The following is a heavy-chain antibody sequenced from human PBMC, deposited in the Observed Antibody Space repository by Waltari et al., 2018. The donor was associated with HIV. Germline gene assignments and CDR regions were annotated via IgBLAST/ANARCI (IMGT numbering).Heavy chain of an antibody. CDR3: ARVHYDSSGSNWFDP. D-gene: IGHD3-22*01. CDR2: ISAYNGNT. J-gene: IGHJ5*02. Sequence: QVQLVQSGAEVKKPGASVKVSCKASGYTFTSYGISWVRQAPGEGLEWMGWISAYNGNTNYAQKRQGRVTMTTDTSTSTAYMELRSLRFDDTAVYYCARVHYDSSGSNWFDPWGQGTLVTVSS. CDR1: GYTFTSYG. V-gene: IGHV1-18*01.